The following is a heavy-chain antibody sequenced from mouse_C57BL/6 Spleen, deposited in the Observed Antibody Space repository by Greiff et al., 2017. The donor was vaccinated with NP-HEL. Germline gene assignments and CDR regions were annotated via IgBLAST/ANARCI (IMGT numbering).Heavy chain of an antibody. Sequence: EVQLQQSGPELVKPGASVKISCKASGYTFTDYYMNWVKQSHGKSLEWIGDINPNNGGTSYNQKFKGKATLTVDKSSSTAYMELRSLTSEDSAVYYCALYYGNYGYAMDYWGQGTSVTVSS. CDR3: ALYYGNYGYAMDY. D-gene: IGHD2-1*01. V-gene: IGHV1-26*01. CDR2: INPNNGGT. J-gene: IGHJ4*01. CDR1: GYTFTDYY.